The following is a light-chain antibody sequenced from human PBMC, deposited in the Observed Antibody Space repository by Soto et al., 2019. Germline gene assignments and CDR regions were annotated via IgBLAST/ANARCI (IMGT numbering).Light chain of an antibody. CDR1: QSISSN. Sequence: DIQMTQSPSSLSAFAGDSVTITCRASQSISSNLNWYQQKPGKAPKLLIYSASSLQSGVPSRFSGSGSGTDFTLTITSLQPEDFATYYCQQSFSIPYIFGQGTKLDIK. CDR3: QQSFSIPYI. CDR2: SAS. V-gene: IGKV1-39*01. J-gene: IGKJ2*01.